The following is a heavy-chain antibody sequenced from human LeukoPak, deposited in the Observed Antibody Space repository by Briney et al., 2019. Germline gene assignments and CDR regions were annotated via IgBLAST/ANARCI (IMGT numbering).Heavy chain of an antibody. V-gene: IGHV1-69*04. D-gene: IGHD5-18*01. CDR1: GGTFSSYA. Sequence: SVKVSCKASGGTFSSYAISWVRQAPGQGLEWMGRIIPILGIANYAQKFQGRVMITADKSTSTAYMELSSLRSEDTAVYYCARAQDTAMVTGDYWGQGTLVTVSS. CDR3: ARAQDTAMVTGDY. J-gene: IGHJ4*02. CDR2: IIPILGIA.